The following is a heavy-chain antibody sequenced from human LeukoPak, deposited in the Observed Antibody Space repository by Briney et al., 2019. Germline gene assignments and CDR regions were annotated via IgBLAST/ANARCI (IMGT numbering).Heavy chain of an antibody. CDR2: IKQDGSEK. CDR1: GFTFSSYW. J-gene: IGHJ3*02. Sequence: GGSLRLSCAASGFTFSSYWMSWVRQAPGKGLEWVANIKQDGSEKYYVDSVKGRFTISRDNAKNSLFLQMNSLRAEDTAVYYCARHRSGGSQDDAFDIWGQGTMVTVSS. V-gene: IGHV3-7*01. D-gene: IGHD2-15*01. CDR3: ARHRSGGSQDDAFDI.